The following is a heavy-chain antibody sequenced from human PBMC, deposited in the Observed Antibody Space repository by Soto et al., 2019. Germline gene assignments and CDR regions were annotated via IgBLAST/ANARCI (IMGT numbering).Heavy chain of an antibody. J-gene: IGHJ3*02. D-gene: IGHD5-12*01. CDR3: ANGDGYNWHAFDI. Sequence: QVPLVESGGGVVQPGRSLRLSCAASGFTFSSYGMHWVRQAPGKGLEWVAVISYDGSNKYYADSVKGRFTISRDNSKNTLYLQMNSLRAEDTAVYYCANGDGYNWHAFDIWGQGTMVTVSS. V-gene: IGHV3-30*18. CDR2: ISYDGSNK. CDR1: GFTFSSYG.